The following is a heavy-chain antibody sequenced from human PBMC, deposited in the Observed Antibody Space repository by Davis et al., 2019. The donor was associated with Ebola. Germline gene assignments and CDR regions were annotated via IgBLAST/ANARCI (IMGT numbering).Heavy chain of an antibody. V-gene: IGHV3-30*02. D-gene: IGHD1-26*01. CDR2: IRFYGSNK. Sequence: GESLNISCASSGCTLSSYGMHWVRQAPGKGLEWVAFIRFYGSNKYYADSVKGRFTISRNNSKNTLYLKMNSLRIEDTAVYYCAMRWELLYALDLWGQGTMVTVSS. CDR1: GCTLSSYG. CDR3: AMRWELLYALDL. J-gene: IGHJ3*01.